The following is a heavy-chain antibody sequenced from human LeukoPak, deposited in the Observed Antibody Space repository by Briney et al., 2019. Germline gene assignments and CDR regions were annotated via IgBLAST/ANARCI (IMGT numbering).Heavy chain of an antibody. V-gene: IGHV3-7*01. CDR1: GFTFSSYW. D-gene: IGHD3-3*01. CDR2: TKQDVGEK. Sequence: VGSLRLSCAPSGFTFSSYWMSWVRQAPGEGRGWVANTKQDVGEKYYMDSVKGRFISARDNAKISLYLQKNSLRAEDTDVYSWAREAYDDFWSGSWRYYYYMDVWGKGTTVTVSS. J-gene: IGHJ6*03. CDR3: AREAYDDFWSGSWRYYYYMDV.